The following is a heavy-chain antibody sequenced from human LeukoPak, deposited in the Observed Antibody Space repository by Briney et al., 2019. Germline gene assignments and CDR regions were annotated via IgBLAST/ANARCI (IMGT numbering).Heavy chain of an antibody. CDR3: AKDRGPMVRGVINFDWFDP. Sequence: GGSLRLSCAASGFTFSSYWMHWVRQAPGKGLEWVSAISGSGGSTYYADSVKGRFTISRDNSKNTLYLQMNSLRAEDTAVYYCAKDRGPMVRGVINFDWFDPWGQGTLVTVSS. V-gene: IGHV3-23*01. J-gene: IGHJ5*02. D-gene: IGHD3-10*01. CDR2: ISGSGGST. CDR1: GFTFSSYW.